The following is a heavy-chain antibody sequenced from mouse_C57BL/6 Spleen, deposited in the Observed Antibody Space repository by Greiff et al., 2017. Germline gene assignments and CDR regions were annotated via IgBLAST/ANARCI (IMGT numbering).Heavy chain of an antibody. D-gene: IGHD3-2*02. J-gene: IGHJ2*01. V-gene: IGHV1-69*01. Sequence: QVQLQQPGAELVMPWASVKLSCKASGYTFTSYWMHWVKQRPGQGLEWIGEIDPSDSYTNYNQKFKGKSTLTVDKSSSTAYMQLSSLTSEDSAVYYCARGGSSGPDYWGQGTTLTVSS. CDR3: ARGGSSGPDY. CDR1: GYTFTSYW. CDR2: IDPSDSYT.